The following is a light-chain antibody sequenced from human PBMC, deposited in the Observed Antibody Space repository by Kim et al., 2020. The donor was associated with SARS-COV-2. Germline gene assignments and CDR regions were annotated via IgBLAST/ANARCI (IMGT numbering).Light chain of an antibody. Sequence: QTATLTCTGSSSNVGNEGAAWLQQHQGHPPKLLSYRNNSRPSGISERLSASRSGNTASLTISGLQPEDEADYYCTAWDSSLSAWVFGGGTQLTVL. CDR1: SSNVGNEG. CDR3: TAWDSSLSAWV. V-gene: IGLV10-54*01. CDR2: RNN. J-gene: IGLJ3*02.